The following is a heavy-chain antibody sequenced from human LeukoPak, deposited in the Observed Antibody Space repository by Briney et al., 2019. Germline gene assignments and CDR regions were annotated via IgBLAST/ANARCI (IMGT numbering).Heavy chain of an antibody. D-gene: IGHD2-21*01. CDR3: ARAEYCGGDCYPIVDY. Sequence: EASVKVSCKASGGTFSSYAISWVRQAPGQGLEWMGGIIPIFGTANYAQKFQGRVTITADESTSTAYMELSSLRSEDTAVYYCARAEYCGGDCYPIVDYWGQGTLVTVSS. J-gene: IGHJ4*02. CDR2: IIPIFGTA. V-gene: IGHV1-69*01. CDR1: GGTFSSYA.